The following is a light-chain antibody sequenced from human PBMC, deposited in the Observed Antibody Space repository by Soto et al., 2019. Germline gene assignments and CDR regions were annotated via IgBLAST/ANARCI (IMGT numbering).Light chain of an antibody. J-gene: IGKJ4*01. CDR1: QSVGSD. CDR2: GAS. Sequence: EIVMTQSPATLSVSPGARATLSCRASQSVGSDLVWYRQKPGQAPRLLIYGASNRATGVPDRFSGSGSGTVFTLTISSLQSDDFATYYCQQLNRFPLTFGGGTKVEIK. CDR3: QQLNRFPLT. V-gene: IGKV3-15*01.